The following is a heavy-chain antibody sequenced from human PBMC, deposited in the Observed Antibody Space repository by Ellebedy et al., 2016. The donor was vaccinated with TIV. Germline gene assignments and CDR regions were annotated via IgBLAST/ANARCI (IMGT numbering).Heavy chain of an antibody. J-gene: IGHJ5*02. Sequence: SETLSLTXTVSGDSIEKINFWWALIRQSPGRGLEWIASIYYTGRSFYNPSLESRVTISVDTSKSEFSLKMRSVTAADTGVYYCSRSGNSQTRWNYFDAWGQGTPVTV. CDR1: GDSIEKINFW. CDR2: IYYTGRS. D-gene: IGHD1-7*01. CDR3: SRSGNSQTRWNYFDA. V-gene: IGHV4-39*01.